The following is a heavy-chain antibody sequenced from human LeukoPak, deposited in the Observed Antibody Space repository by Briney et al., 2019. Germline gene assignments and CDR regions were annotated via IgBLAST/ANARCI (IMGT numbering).Heavy chain of an antibody. CDR1: GFTFSSCG. J-gene: IGHJ4*02. CDR3: VRDNIRGAYYLDY. V-gene: IGHV3-33*01. Sequence: GGSLRLSCAASGFTFSSCGMHWVRQAPGKGLEWVAIIWYDGNNKYYADSVKGRFTISRDNSKNTVYLQMDSLRAEDTAVYYCVRDNIRGAYYLDYWGRGTRVTVSS. D-gene: IGHD2/OR15-2a*01. CDR2: IWYDGNNK.